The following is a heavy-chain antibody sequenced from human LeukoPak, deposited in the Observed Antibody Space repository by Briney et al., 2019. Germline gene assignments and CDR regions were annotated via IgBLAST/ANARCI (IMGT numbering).Heavy chain of an antibody. V-gene: IGHV3-49*04. CDR3: TREAVAGMGIDY. CDR2: IRSKAYGGTT. D-gene: IGHD6-19*01. CDR1: GFTFGDYA. Sequence: GGSLRLSCTASGFTFGDYAMSWVRQAPGKGLEWVGFIRSKAYGGTTEYAASVKGRFTISRDDSKSIAYLQMNSLKTEDTAVYYCTREAVAGMGIDYWGQGTLVTVS. J-gene: IGHJ4*02.